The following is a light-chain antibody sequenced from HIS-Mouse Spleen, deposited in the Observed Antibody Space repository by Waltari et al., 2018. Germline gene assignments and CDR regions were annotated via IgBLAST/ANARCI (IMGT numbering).Light chain of an antibody. Sequence: QSVLTPPPSASGTPGQRVPLSCSGSSSNIGSNSVYWYQQLPGTAPKLLIYRNNQRPSGVPDRFSGSKSGTSASLAISGLRSEDEADYYCAAWDDSLSGPVFGGGTKLTVL. CDR1: SSNIGSNS. J-gene: IGLJ3*02. CDR3: AAWDDSLSGPV. CDR2: RNN. V-gene: IGLV1-47*01.